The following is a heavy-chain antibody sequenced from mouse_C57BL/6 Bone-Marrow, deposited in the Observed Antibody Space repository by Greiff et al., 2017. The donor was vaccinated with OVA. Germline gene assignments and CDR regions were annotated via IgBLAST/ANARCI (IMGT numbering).Heavy chain of an antibody. D-gene: IGHD1-1*01. CDR2: IDPANDNT. CDR3: ARWNFGSSFYASDY. V-gene: IGHV14-3*01. CDR1: GFNIKNTY. Sequence: EVKLVESVAELVRPGASVKLSCTASGFNIKNTYMHWVKQRPEQGLEWIGRIDPANDNTKYTRKFQGKATMTADKAYNTAYLQLIRLSSETTAVYCCARWNFGSSFYASDYWGQGTSLTVSS. J-gene: IGHJ4*01.